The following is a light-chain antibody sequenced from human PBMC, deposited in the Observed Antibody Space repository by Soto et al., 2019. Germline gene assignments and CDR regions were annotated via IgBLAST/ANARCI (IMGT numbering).Light chain of an antibody. Sequence: QSVLTQPASVSGSPGQSITFSCTGTTSDIGAYNYVSWYQHHPGKAPKLLIYDVTARPSGVSDRFSRSKSGTTASLTISGLQAEDEADYFCSSYTTINTVVLFGGGTKLTVL. CDR3: SSYTTINTVVL. J-gene: IGLJ3*02. V-gene: IGLV2-14*03. CDR2: DVT. CDR1: TSDIGAYNY.